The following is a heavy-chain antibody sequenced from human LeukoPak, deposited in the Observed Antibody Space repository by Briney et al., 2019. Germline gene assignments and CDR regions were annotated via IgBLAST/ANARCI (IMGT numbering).Heavy chain of an antibody. Sequence: ASVKVSCKASGYTFTRHGINWVRQAPGQGLEWMGWISAYNGNTNYAQKLQGRVTMTTDTSTSTAYMELRSLRSDDTAVYYCARDGTPIHGSGWVYMDVWGKGTTVTISS. CDR3: ARDGTPIHGSGWVYMDV. CDR2: ISAYNGNT. D-gene: IGHD6-25*01. J-gene: IGHJ6*04. CDR1: GYTFTRHG. V-gene: IGHV1-18*01.